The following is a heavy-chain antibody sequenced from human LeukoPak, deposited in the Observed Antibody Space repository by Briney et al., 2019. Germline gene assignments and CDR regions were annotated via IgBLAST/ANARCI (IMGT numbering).Heavy chain of an antibody. CDR1: GYTFTGYY. J-gene: IGHJ4*02. D-gene: IGHD1-26*01. CDR3: ARTIVGATLPDY. CDR2: INPNSGGT. V-gene: IGHV1-2*02. Sequence: ASVKVSCKASGYTFTGYYMHWVRQAPGQGLEWMGWINPNSGGTNYAQKFQGRVIMTRDTSISTAYMELSRLRSDDTAVYYCARTIVGATLPDYWGQGTLVAVSS.